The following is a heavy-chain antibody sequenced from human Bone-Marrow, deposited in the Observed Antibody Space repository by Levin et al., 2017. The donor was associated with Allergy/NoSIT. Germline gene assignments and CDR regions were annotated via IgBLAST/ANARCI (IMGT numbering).Heavy chain of an antibody. V-gene: IGHV3-64D*06. D-gene: IGHD4-17*01. J-gene: IGHJ3*01. CDR3: MKDYGDYGSAFDV. CDR2: ISGNAGST. CDR1: GFSFSDYV. Sequence: GESLKISCAASGFSFSDYVMHWVRQAPGKGLEYVSAISGNAGSTFYADSVKGRITISRDNSKNTLYLQMSSLRPEDTGVYFCMKDYGDYGSAFDVWGQGTMVTVSS.